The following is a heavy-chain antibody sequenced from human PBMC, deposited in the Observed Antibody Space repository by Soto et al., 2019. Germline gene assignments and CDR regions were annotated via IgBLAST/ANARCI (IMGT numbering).Heavy chain of an antibody. D-gene: IGHD2-21*01. V-gene: IGHV2-5*02. CDR2: IYWDDDK. J-gene: IGHJ4*02. Sequence: QITLKESGPTLVKPTQTLTLTCTFPGFSLNTGGVGVVWIRQPPGKALEWLAVIYWDDDKRYSPSLKSRLTISKDTSKNQVVLTMTNMDPVDTATYYCTHTPFFGDKLDYWGQGALVTVSS. CDR1: GFSLNTGGVG. CDR3: THTPFFGDKLDY.